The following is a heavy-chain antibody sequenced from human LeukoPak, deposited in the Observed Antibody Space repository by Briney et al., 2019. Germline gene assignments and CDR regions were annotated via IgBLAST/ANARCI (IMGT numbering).Heavy chain of an antibody. V-gene: IGHV1-18*01. Sequence: GSSVKVSCKASGGTFSSYAITWARQAPGQGLEWMGWISAYNGNTNYAQKLQGRVTMTTDTSTSTAYMELRSLRSDDTAVYYCARVVGSGWPLDAFDIWGQGTMVTVSS. CDR3: ARVVGSGWPLDAFDI. CDR2: ISAYNGNT. D-gene: IGHD6-19*01. J-gene: IGHJ3*02. CDR1: GGTFSSYA.